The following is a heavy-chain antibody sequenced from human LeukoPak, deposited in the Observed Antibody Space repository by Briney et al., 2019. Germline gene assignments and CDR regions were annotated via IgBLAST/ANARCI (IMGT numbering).Heavy chain of an antibody. CDR2: ISYDGSNK. D-gene: IGHD2-15*01. Sequence: GGSLRLSCAASGFTFSSYAMHWVRQAPGKGLEWVAVISYDGSNKYYADSVKGRFTISRDNSKNTLYLQMNSLRAEDTAVYYCAKDALGYCSGGSCAVGYWGQGALVTVSS. V-gene: IGHV3-30-3*01. CDR3: AKDALGYCSGGSCAVGY. CDR1: GFTFSSYA. J-gene: IGHJ4*02.